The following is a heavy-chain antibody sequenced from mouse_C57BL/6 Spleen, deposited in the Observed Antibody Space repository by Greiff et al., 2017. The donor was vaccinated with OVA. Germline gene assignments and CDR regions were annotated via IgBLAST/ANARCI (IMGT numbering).Heavy chain of an antibody. J-gene: IGHJ3*01. CDR3: ARCAYDGYYWFAY. Sequence: QVQLQQPGAELVRPGSSVKLSCKASGYTFTSYWMHWVKQRPIQGLEWIGNIDPSDSETHYNQKFKDKATLTVDKSSSTAYMQLSSLTSEDSAVYYGARCAYDGYYWFAYWGQGTLVTVSA. D-gene: IGHD2-3*01. V-gene: IGHV1-52*01. CDR1: GYTFTSYW. CDR2: IDPSDSET.